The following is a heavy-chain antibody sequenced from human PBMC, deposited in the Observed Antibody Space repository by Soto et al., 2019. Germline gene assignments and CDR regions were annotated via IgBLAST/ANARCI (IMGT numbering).Heavy chain of an antibody. CDR3: ARGHTSGSYYYYYYGMDV. J-gene: IGHJ6*02. CDR2: ISAYNGNT. CDR1: GYTFTSYG. V-gene: IGHV1-18*01. D-gene: IGHD3-10*01. Sequence: GASVKVSCKASGYTFTSYGISWVRQAPGQGLEWMGWISAYNGNTNYAQKLQGRVTMTTDTSTSTAYMELRSLRSDDTAVYYCARGHTSGSYYYYYYGMDVWGQGTTVTVSS.